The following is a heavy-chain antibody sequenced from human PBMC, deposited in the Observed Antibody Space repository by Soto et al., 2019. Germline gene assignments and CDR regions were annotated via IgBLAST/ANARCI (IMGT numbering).Heavy chain of an antibody. D-gene: IGHD5-12*01. J-gene: IGHJ4*02. CDR1: GGSINTFY. Sequence: TLSLTCTVSGGSINTFYWSWVRQPAGKGLEWIGRIFSSGSTSFNPSLESRVAMSVDTSKNHFSLNLSSVTAADMAVYYCAREGSYSAYNFAHGIQLWSFDFWGQGALVTVSS. CDR2: IFSSGST. V-gene: IGHV4-4*07. CDR3: AREGSYSAYNFAHGIQLWSFDF.